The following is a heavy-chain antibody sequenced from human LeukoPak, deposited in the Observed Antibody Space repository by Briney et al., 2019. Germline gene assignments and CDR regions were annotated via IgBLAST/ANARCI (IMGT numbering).Heavy chain of an antibody. Sequence: SGTLFLTCAGYGGGFSGFYWSLIRQPPRKGLGGVWGINHSGSTNYNPSLKSRVTISVDTSKNQFSLKLSSVTAADTAVYYCARVGDYYDSSGYENQYWGQGTLVTVSS. V-gene: IGHV4-34*01. CDR1: GGGFSGFY. CDR2: INHSGST. D-gene: IGHD3-22*01. CDR3: ARVGDYYDSSGYENQY. J-gene: IGHJ4*02.